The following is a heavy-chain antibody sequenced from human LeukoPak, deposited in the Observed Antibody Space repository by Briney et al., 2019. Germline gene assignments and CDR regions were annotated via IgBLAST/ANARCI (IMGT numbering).Heavy chain of an antibody. J-gene: IGHJ1*01. V-gene: IGHV4-34*01. CDR3: ARDDGYDFWSGYYPFAH. D-gene: IGHD3-3*01. CDR1: GGSFSGSY. CDR2: VNHSGST. Sequence: SETLSLTCAVYGGSFSGSYWNWIRQPPGKGLEWVGEVNHSGSTSYNPSLKSRVTISVDTSKNQFSLKLTSVTAADTAVYYCARDDGYDFWSGYYPFAHWGQGTLVTVSS.